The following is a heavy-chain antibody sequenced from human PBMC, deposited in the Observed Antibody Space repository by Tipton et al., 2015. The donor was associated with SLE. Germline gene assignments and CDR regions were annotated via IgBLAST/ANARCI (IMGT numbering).Heavy chain of an antibody. V-gene: IGHV3-23*01. CDR2: ISRSGHTT. J-gene: IGHJ2*01. CDR3: TKERPGITAAGPLGYFDL. CDR1: GFTFTNYD. D-gene: IGHD6-13*01. Sequence: SLRLSCAASGFTFTNYDMNWVRQAPGKGLEWVSAISRSGHTTYYADSVKGRFTISRDNSKNTLSLQMNSLRAEDMGVYFCTKERPGITAAGPLGYFDLWGRGTPVTVSS.